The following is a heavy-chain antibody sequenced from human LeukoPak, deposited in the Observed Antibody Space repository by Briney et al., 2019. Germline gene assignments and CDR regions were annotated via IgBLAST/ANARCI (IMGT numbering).Heavy chain of an antibody. D-gene: IGHD2-15*01. Sequence: GGSLRLSCAASGFTFSSYWMSWVRQAPGKGLEWVANIKQDGSEKYYVDSVKGRFTISRDNAKNSLYLQMNSLRAEDTAVYYCARVKCCSGGSCYSCYYYYYYMDVWAKGPRSPSP. CDR1: GFTFSSYW. V-gene: IGHV3-7*01. J-gene: IGHJ6*03. CDR2: IKQDGSEK. CDR3: ARVKCCSGGSCYSCYYYYYYMDV.